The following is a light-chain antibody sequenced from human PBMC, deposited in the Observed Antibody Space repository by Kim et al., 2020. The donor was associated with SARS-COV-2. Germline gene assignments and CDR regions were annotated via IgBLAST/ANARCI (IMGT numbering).Light chain of an antibody. Sequence: SPGQAVHISCTGTSSDVGGYNYVAWYQQHPSKAPKLMIYDVSKRPSGVPDRFAGSKSGNTASLTISGLQAEDEADYYCCSYAGSWVFGGGTQLTVL. J-gene: IGLJ3*02. CDR1: SSDVGGYNY. V-gene: IGLV2-11*01. CDR2: DVS. CDR3: CSYAGSWV.